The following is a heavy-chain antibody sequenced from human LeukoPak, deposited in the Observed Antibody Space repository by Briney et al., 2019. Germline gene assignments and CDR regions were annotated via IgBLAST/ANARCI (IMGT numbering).Heavy chain of an antibody. CDR2: INHSGST. J-gene: IGHJ4*02. V-gene: IGHV4-34*01. CDR3: ARRRWRYYFDY. D-gene: IGHD5-24*01. Sequence: GSLRLSCAASGFTFSDYYMSWIRQPPGKGLEWIGEINHSGSTNYNPSLKSRVTISVDTSKNQFSLKLSSVTAADTAVYYCARRRWRYYFDYWGQGTLVTVSS. CDR1: GFTFSDYY.